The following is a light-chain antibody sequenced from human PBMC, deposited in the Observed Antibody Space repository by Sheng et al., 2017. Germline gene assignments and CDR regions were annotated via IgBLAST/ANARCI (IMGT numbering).Light chain of an antibody. Sequence: SSELTQDPAVSVALGQTVRITCQGDSLRSYYASWYQQKPGQAPVLVIYGKDNRPSGIPDRFSGSSSGNTASLTITGAQAEDEADYYCNSRDSSGNDWVFGGGNKLTVL. J-gene: IGLJ3*02. V-gene: IGLV3-19*01. CDR3: NSRDSSGNDWV. CDR2: GKD. CDR1: SLRSYY.